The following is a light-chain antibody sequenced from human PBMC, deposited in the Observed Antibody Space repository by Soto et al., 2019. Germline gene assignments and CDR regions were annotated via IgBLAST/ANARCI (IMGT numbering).Light chain of an antibody. CDR1: QSVSSN. V-gene: IGKV3-15*01. Sequence: EIVMTQSPATLSVSPGERATLSCRASQSVSSNLAWYQQKPGQAPRLLIYDASTRATGIPARFSGSGSGTRFTITISRLQSEDSAVYYCQQYNNWPFTFGPGTKVDIK. CDR2: DAS. J-gene: IGKJ3*01. CDR3: QQYNNWPFT.